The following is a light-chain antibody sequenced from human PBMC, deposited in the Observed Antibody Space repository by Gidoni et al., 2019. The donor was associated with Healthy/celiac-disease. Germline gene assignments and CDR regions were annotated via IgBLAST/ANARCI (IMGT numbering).Light chain of an antibody. CDR1: QDMSNY. CDR3: QQYDNLPIT. J-gene: IGKJ3*01. Sequence: DLQMTQSPSSLTASVGDRVTITCQSSQDMSNYLNWYQQKPGKAPKLLIYDASNLETGVPSRFSGSGSGTDFTFTISSLQPEDIATYYCQQYDNLPITFGPXTKVEIK. CDR2: DAS. V-gene: IGKV1-33*01.